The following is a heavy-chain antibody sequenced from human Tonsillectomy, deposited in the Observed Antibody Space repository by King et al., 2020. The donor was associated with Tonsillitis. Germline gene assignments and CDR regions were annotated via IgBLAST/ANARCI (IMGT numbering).Heavy chain of an antibody. D-gene: IGHD2-15*01. J-gene: IGHJ3*02. CDR1: GGSFSGYY. V-gene: IGHV4-34*01. CDR3: ARFVVVVAATPYAFDI. Sequence: VQLQQWGAGLLKPSETLSLTCAVYGGSFSGYYWSWIRQPPGKGLEWIGEINHSGSTNYNPSLKSRVTISVDTSKNQFSLKLSSVTAADTAVYYCARFVVVVAATPYAFDIWGQGTMVTVSS. CDR2: INHSGST.